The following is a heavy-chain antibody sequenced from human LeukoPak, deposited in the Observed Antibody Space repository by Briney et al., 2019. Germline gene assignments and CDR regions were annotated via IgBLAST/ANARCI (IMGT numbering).Heavy chain of an antibody. D-gene: IGHD4-11*01. CDR2: ISWNSGSI. Sequence: GGSLRLSCAASGFTFDDYAMHWVRQAPGKGLEWVSGISWNSGSIGYADSVKGRFTISRDNAKNSLYLQMNSLRAEDTALYYCAKGSSNHYYYMDVWGKGTTVTVSS. V-gene: IGHV3-9*01. J-gene: IGHJ6*03. CDR1: GFTFDDYA. CDR3: AKGSSNHYYYMDV.